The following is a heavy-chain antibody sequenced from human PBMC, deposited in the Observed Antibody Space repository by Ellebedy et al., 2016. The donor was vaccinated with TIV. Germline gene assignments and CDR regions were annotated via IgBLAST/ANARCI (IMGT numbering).Heavy chain of an antibody. Sequence: GESLKISCAASGFTFSTYAMHWVRQAPGKGLEWVAAISSDGSTQFYGGTVKGRFTISRDNSKSTLFLQMNSLRTEDTAVYYCAGSGYDYYYFGLGVWGQGTTVTVSS. CDR1: GFTFSTYA. CDR3: AGSGYDYYYFGLGV. V-gene: IGHV3-30-3*01. J-gene: IGHJ6*02. D-gene: IGHD5-12*01. CDR2: ISSDGSTQ.